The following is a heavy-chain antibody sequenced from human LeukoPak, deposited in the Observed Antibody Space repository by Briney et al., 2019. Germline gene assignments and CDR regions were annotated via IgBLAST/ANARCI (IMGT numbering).Heavy chain of an antibody. CDR3: ARARSDILTGHPFDY. CDR1: GYTFTGYY. CDR2: INPNSGGT. Sequence: ASVKVSCKASGYTFTGYYMHWVRQAPGQGLEWMGWINPNSGGTNYAQKFQGRVTMTRDTSISTAYMELRGLRSDDTAVYYCARARSDILTGHPFDYWGQGTLVTVSS. J-gene: IGHJ4*02. D-gene: IGHD3-9*01. V-gene: IGHV1-2*02.